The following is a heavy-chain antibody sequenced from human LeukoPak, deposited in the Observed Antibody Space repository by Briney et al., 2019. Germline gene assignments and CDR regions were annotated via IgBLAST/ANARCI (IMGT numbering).Heavy chain of an antibody. V-gene: IGHV4-59*06. CDR2: IYYSGST. D-gene: IGHD3-10*01. Sequence: SETLSLTCTVSGGSITSDHWNWIRQPPGKGLEWIGYIYYSGSTYYNPSLKSRVAISVDTSKNQFSLKLSSVTAADTAVYYCARDPRDWYGVRGVFDYWGQGTLVTVSS. CDR1: GGSITSDH. CDR3: ARDPRDWYGVRGVFDY. J-gene: IGHJ4*02.